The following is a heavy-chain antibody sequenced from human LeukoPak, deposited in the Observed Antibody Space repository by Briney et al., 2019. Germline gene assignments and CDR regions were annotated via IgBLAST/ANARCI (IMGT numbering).Heavy chain of an antibody. CDR3: ASFSGEGSFDY. CDR2: IYYSGST. CDR1: SGSISSHY. J-gene: IGHJ4*02. V-gene: IGHV4-59*08. Sequence: SETLSLTCTVSSGSISSHYWSWIRQPPGKGLEWIGYIYYSGSTNYNPSLKSRVTISVDTSKNQFSLKLSSVTAADTAVYYCASFSGEGSFDYWGQGTLVTVSS. D-gene: IGHD3-16*01.